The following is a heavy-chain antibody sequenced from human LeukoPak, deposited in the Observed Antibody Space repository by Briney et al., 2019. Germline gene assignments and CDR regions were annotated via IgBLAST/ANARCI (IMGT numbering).Heavy chain of an antibody. V-gene: IGHV4-34*01. CDR3: AMHPPVVFDAFDI. D-gene: IGHD4-23*01. J-gene: IGHJ3*02. CDR1: SGSIGSYY. CDR2: INHSGST. Sequence: SETLSLTCTVSSGSIGSYYWSWIRQPPGKGLEWIGEINHSGSTNYNPSLKSRVTISVDTSKNQFSLKLSSVSAADTAVYYCAMHPPVVFDAFDIWGQGTMVTVSS.